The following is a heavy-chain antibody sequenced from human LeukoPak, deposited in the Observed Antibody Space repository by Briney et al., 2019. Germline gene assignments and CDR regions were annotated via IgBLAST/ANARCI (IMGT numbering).Heavy chain of an antibody. J-gene: IGHJ4*02. D-gene: IGHD5-18*01. CDR2: ISGSGAST. CDR1: GFTFSSYA. Sequence: GGSLRLSCVASGFTFSSYAMNWVRQAPGRGLEWVSGISGSGASTYSANSVKGRFTISRDNSKNTLDLQMNSLRAEDTAIYYCVKDRYSSAYYFENWGQGTLVTVSS. V-gene: IGHV3-23*01. CDR3: VKDRYSSAYYFEN.